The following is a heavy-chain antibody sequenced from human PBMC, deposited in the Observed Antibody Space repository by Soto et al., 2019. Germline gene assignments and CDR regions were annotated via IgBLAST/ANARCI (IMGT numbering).Heavy chain of an antibody. J-gene: IGHJ3*02. D-gene: IGHD3-10*01. CDR2: IFYSGTT. CDR1: GGSISSSNYY. CDR3: ARRMFAVVRGVLAWGPKTNRNPGAFDI. Sequence: SETLSLTCTVSGGSISSSNYYWGWIRQPPGKGLEWIGNIFYSGTTHYSPSLKSRVTMSTDTSKNHFSLTLSSVTAAVTAVYYCARRMFAVVRGVLAWGPKTNRNPGAFDIWGQGTMVTVSS. V-gene: IGHV4-39*02.